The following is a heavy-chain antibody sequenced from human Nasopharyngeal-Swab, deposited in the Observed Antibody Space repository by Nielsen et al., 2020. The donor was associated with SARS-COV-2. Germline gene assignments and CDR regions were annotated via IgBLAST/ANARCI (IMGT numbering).Heavy chain of an antibody. Sequence: WVRQAPGQGLEWMGGIIPIFGTANYAQKFRGRVTITADESTSTAYMELSSLRSEDTAVYYCARDENYYDSSGYYLVRAAFDIWGQGTMVTVSS. CDR3: ARDENYYDSSGYYLVRAAFDI. CDR2: IIPIFGTA. J-gene: IGHJ3*02. V-gene: IGHV1-69*01. D-gene: IGHD3-22*01.